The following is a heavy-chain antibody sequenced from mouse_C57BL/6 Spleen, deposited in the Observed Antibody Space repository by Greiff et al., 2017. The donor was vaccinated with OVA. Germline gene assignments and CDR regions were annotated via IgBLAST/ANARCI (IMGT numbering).Heavy chain of an antibody. V-gene: IGHV1-15*01. CDR1: GYTFTDYE. Sequence: QVQLKQSGAELVRPGASVTLSCKASGYTFTDYEMHWVKQTPVHGLEWIGAIDPETGGTAYNQKFKGKAILTADKSSSTAYMELRSLTSEDSAVYYCTRWESLSQSEPHAMGYWGQGPSVTVSS. CDR2: IDPETGGT. J-gene: IGHJ4*01. D-gene: IGHD4-1*01. CDR3: TRWESLSQSEPHAMGY.